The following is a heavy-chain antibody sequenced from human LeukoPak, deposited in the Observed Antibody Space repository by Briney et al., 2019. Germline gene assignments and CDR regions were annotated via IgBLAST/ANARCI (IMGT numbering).Heavy chain of an antibody. Sequence: GASVKVSCKASGYTFTGYYMHWVRQAPGQGLEWMGWINPNSGGTNYAQKFQGRVTMTRDTSISTAYMELSRLRSDDTAVYYCARSGEHIVATITYYYYYYMDVWGKGTTVNVSS. J-gene: IGHJ6*03. V-gene: IGHV1-2*02. D-gene: IGHD5-12*01. CDR3: ARSGEHIVATITYYYYYYMDV. CDR1: GYTFTGYY. CDR2: INPNSGGT.